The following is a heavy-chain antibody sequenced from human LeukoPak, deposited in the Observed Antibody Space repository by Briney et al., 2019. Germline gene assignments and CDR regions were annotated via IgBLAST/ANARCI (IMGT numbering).Heavy chain of an antibody. J-gene: IGHJ4*02. CDR3: ARGLGYSYGTDFDY. CDR1: GFTFSSYS. Sequence: GGSLRLSCAASGFTFSSYSMNWVCQAPGKGLEWVSYISSSSSTIYYADSVKGRFTISRDNAKNSLYLQMNSLRDEDTAVYYCARGLGYSYGTDFDYWGQGTLVTVSS. D-gene: IGHD5-18*01. V-gene: IGHV3-48*02. CDR2: ISSSSSTI.